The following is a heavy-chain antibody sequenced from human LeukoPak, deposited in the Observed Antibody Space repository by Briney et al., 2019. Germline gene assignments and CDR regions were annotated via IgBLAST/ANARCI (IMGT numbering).Heavy chain of an antibody. CDR3: ARDNYGSGSYYPFEY. D-gene: IGHD3-10*01. CDR1: GFTVSSNY. CDR2: IYSGANT. V-gene: IGHV3-66*01. J-gene: IGHJ4*02. Sequence: GGSLRLSCAASGFTVSSNYMSWVRQAPGKGLEWVSVIYSGANTYYTDSVKGRSTISRDNSKNTLYLQMNSLRAEDTAVYYCARDNYGSGSYYPFEYWGQGTLVTVSS.